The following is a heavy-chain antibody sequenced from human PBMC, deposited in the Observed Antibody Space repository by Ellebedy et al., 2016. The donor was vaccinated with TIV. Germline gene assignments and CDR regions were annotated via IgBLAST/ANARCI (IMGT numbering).Heavy chain of an antibody. V-gene: IGHV3-21*06. CDR2: IRSTGSDK. Sequence: PGGSLRLSCVASGFTFSNYNMNWVRQSPGKWLEWVSSIRSTGSDKYYAESVKGRFTISRDNAQDTLFLQMNSLRAEDTAVYFCSRGWSTPDSWGQGTLVIVSS. CDR3: SRGWSTPDS. CDR1: GFTFSNYN. J-gene: IGHJ4*02. D-gene: IGHD2-15*01.